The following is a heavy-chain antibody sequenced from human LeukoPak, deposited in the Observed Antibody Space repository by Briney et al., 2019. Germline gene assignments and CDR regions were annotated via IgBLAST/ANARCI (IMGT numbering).Heavy chain of an antibody. J-gene: IGHJ6*02. CDR1: GFTFSSYW. D-gene: IGHD2-2*01. Sequence: GVSLRLSCAASGFTFSSYWMSWVRQAPGKGLEWVANIKQDGSEKYYVDSVKGRFTISRDNAKNSLYLQMNSLRAEDTAVYYRARVGYCSSTSCYPYYYYYGMDVWGQGTTVSVSS. CDR2: IKQDGSEK. V-gene: IGHV3-7*03. CDR3: ARVGYCSSTSCYPYYYYYGMDV.